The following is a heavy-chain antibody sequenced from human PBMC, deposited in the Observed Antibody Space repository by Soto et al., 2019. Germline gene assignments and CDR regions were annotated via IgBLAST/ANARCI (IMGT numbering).Heavy chain of an antibody. J-gene: IGHJ6*02. D-gene: IGHD3-10*01. CDR1: GGSFSGYY. Sequence: TSETLSLTCAVYGGSFSGYYWSWIRQPPGKGLEWIGEINHSGSTNYNPSLKSRVTISVDTSKNQFSLKLSSVTAADTAVYYCARSQRVRGFYYYYGMDVLGQGTTVTGSS. V-gene: IGHV4-34*01. CDR3: ARSQRVRGFYYYYGMDV. CDR2: INHSGST.